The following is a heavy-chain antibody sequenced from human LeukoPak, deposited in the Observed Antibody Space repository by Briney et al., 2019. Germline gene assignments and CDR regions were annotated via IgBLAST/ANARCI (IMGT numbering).Heavy chain of an antibody. CDR2: IIPIFGTA. J-gene: IGHJ4*02. CDR3: ASSRDQNRLYSGYDFLCVDY. Sequence: SVKVSCKASGGTFSSYAIRWVRQAPGQGLEWMGGIIPIFGTANYAQKFQGRVTITADDSTSTAYMELSSLRSEDTAVYYCASSRDQNRLYSGYDFLCVDYWGQGTLVTVSS. CDR1: GGTFSSYA. D-gene: IGHD5-12*01. V-gene: IGHV1-69*13.